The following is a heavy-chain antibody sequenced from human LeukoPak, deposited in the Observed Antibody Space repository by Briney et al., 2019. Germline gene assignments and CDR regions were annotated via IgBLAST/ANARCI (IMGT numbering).Heavy chain of an antibody. CDR2: ISGSGGST. CDR1: GFTFSSYA. CDR3: AKDQLKNSSYYLIAFDI. J-gene: IGHJ3*02. D-gene: IGHD5-12*01. V-gene: IGHV3-23*01. Sequence: GGSLRLSCAASGFTFSSYAMSWVRQAPGKGLEWVSAISGSGGSTYYADSVKGRFTISRDNSKNTLYLQMNSLRAEDTAVYYCAKDQLKNSSYYLIAFDIWGQGTMVTVSS.